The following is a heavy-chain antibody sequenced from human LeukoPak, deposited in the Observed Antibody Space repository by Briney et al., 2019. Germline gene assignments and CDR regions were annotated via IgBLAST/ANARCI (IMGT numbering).Heavy chain of an antibody. CDR2: IYHSGST. CDR1: GYSISSGYY. CDR3: ARSSQMIFDD. Sequence: SETLSLTCTVSGYSISSGYYWGWIRQPPGKGLEWIGSIYHSGSTYYNPSLKRRVTISVDTSKNQFSLKLSSVTAADTAVYYCARSSQMIFDDWGQGTLVTVSS. J-gene: IGHJ4*02. D-gene: IGHD3-22*01. V-gene: IGHV4-38-2*02.